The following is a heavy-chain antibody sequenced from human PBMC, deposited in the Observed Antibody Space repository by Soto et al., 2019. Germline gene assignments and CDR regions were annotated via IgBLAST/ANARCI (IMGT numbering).Heavy chain of an antibody. Sequence: ASVKVSCKASGYTFNSYALHWVRQAPGQRLEWMGWINAGNGNTKYSQKFQGRVTITRDTSESTAYMELSSLRSEDTAFYYGAGQRKAISGWSFWVQGTLVSVSP. CDR1: GYTFNSYA. CDR2: INAGNGNT. V-gene: IGHV1-3*01. J-gene: IGHJ4*02. D-gene: IGHD6-19*01. CDR3: AGQRKAISGWSF.